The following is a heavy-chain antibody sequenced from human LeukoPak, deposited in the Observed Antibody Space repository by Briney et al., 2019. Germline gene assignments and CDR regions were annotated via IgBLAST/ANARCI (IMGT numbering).Heavy chain of an antibody. CDR2: ISWSSGSI. CDR1: GFTFDDYG. Sequence: GGSLRLSCAASGFTFDDYGMSWVRQAPGKGLEWVSGISWSSGSIDYADSVKGRFTISRDNAKNSLYLQMNSLRAEDTALYYCAKSAVGSYSSSSGYYYYYYMDVWGKGTTVTVSS. J-gene: IGHJ6*03. CDR3: AKSAVGSYSSSSGYYYYYYMDV. V-gene: IGHV3-9*01. D-gene: IGHD6-6*01.